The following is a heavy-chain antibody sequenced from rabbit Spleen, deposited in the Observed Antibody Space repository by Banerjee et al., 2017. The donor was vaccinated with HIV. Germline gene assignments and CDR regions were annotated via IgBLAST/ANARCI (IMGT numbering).Heavy chain of an antibody. CDR2: VDPVFGIT. Sequence: QEHLKESGGGLVQPGGSLKLSCTASGFTLSSYYMNWVRQAPGKGLEWIGYVDPVFGITYYANWVNGRFSISKTSSTTVTLQMTSLTAADTATYFCARDLAGVIGWNFGWWGQGTLVTVS. CDR3: ARDLAGVIGWNFGW. J-gene: IGHJ3*01. V-gene: IGHV1S45*01. D-gene: IGHD4-1*01. CDR1: GFTLSSYYM.